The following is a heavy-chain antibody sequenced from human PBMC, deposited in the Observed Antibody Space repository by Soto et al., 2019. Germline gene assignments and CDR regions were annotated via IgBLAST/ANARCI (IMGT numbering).Heavy chain of an antibody. CDR3: ARDPHYYDSSGYYLLYNWFDP. CDR1: GGSISSSSYY. J-gene: IGHJ5*02. CDR2: IYYSGST. V-gene: IGHV4-39*02. D-gene: IGHD3-22*01. Sequence: SETLSLTCTVSGGSISSSSYYWGWIRQPPGKGLEWIGSIYYSGSTYYNPSLKSRVTISVDTSKNQFSLKLSSVTAADTAVYYCARDPHYYDSSGYYLLYNWFDPWGQGTLVTVSS.